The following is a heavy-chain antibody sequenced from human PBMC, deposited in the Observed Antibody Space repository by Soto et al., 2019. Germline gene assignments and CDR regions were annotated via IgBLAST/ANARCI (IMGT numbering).Heavy chain of an antibody. CDR1: GFTFSSYG. CDR3: AKDVNDSGYDSNFDY. J-gene: IGHJ4*02. D-gene: IGHD5-12*01. CDR2: ISYDGSNK. Sequence: QVQLVESGGGVVQPGRSLRLSCAASGFTFSSYGMHWVRQAPGKGLEWVAVISYDGSNKYYADSVKGRFTISRDNSKNTLYLQMNSLRAEDTAVYYCAKDVNDSGYDSNFDYWGQGTLVTVSS. V-gene: IGHV3-30*18.